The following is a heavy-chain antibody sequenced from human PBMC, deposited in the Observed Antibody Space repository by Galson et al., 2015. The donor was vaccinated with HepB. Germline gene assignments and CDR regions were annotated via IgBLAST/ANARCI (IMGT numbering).Heavy chain of an antibody. J-gene: IGHJ4*02. V-gene: IGHV3-30*18. CDR1: GFTFSSYG. Sequence: SLRLSCAASGFTFSSYGMHWVRQAPGKGLEWVAVISYDGSNKYYADSVKGRFTISRDNSKNTLYLQMNSLRAEDTAVYYCAKGPDGTGYHDYWGQGTLVTVSS. CDR2: ISYDGSNK. CDR3: AKGPDGTGYHDY. D-gene: IGHD3/OR15-3a*01.